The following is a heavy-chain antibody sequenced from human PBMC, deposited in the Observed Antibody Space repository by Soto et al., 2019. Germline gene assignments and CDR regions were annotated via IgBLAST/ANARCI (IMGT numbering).Heavy chain of an antibody. CDR1: GYSFTSYW. Sequence: GESLKISCKGSGYSFTSYWIGWERQMPGKGLEWMGIIYPGYSDTQYSPSFQGQVTISADKSISTAYLQWSSLKASDTAMYYCARHREVGGATSIDYWGQGTLVTVSS. V-gene: IGHV5-51*01. D-gene: IGHD1-26*01. CDR3: ARHREVGGATSIDY. J-gene: IGHJ4*02. CDR2: IYPGYSDT.